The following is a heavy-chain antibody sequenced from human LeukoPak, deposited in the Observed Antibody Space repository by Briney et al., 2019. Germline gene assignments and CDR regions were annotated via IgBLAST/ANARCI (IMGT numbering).Heavy chain of an antibody. V-gene: IGHV3-13*05. J-gene: IGHJ6*02. CDR3: AKDLRPYYYYYGMDV. CDR2: IGTAGDP. D-gene: IGHD3-16*01. CDR1: GFTFSSYD. Sequence: GGSLRLSCAASGFTFSSYDMHWVRQVTGKGLEWVSAIGTAGDPYYPGSVKGRFTISRENAKNSLYLQMDSLRAEDTALYYCAKDLRPYYYYYGMDVWGQGTTVTVSS.